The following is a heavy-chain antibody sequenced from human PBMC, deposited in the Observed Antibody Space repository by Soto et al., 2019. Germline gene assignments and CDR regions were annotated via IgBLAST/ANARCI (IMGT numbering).Heavy chain of an antibody. CDR2: ISSDGNNK. CDR3: ARWEQPLFDS. Sequence: QVQLVESGGGVVQPGRSLRLSCAASGFTVSAYTMHWVRQAPDKGLEWVAVISSDGNNKYYPDSVKGRFTISRDTSTNTLYLQMTSLRAEDTAVYYCARWEQPLFDSWGQGTLVTVSS. D-gene: IGHD1-26*01. CDR1: GFTVSAYT. V-gene: IGHV3-30-3*01. J-gene: IGHJ4*02.